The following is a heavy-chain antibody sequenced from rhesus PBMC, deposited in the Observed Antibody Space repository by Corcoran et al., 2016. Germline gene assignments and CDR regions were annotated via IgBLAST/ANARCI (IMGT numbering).Heavy chain of an antibody. CDR2: ITYSGST. V-gene: IGHV4-122*02. J-gene: IGHJ2*01. CDR1: GYSISSGFY. CDR3: ARENGIHWYFDI. Sequence: QVQLQASGPGVVKPSETLSLTCAVSGYSISSGFYWSWIRPPPGKGLEWIGYITYSGSTSYNPTLKSRVTISRDTAKNQFSLKLSSVTAADTAVYYCARENGIHWYFDIWGPGTPITISS. D-gene: IGHD4-29*01.